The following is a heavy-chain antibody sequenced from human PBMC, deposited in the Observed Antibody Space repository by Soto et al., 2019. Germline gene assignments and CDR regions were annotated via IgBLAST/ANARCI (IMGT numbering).Heavy chain of an antibody. J-gene: IGHJ5*02. CDR3: ARDLPSPLGIAVDGWFDP. Sequence: SQTLSLTCAISGDSVSSNSAAWNWIRQSPSRGLEWLGRTYYRSKWYNDYAVSVKSRITINPDTSKNQFSLQLNSVTPEDTAVYYCARDLPSPLGIAVDGWFDPWGQGTLVTVSS. CDR2: TYYRSKWYN. V-gene: IGHV6-1*01. CDR1: GDSVSSNSAA. D-gene: IGHD6-19*01.